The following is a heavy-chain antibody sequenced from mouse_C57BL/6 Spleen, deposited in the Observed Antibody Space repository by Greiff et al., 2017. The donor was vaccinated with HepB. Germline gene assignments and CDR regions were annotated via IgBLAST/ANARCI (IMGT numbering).Heavy chain of an antibody. CDR1: GYTFTDYE. V-gene: IGHV1-15*01. Sequence: QVQLKESGAELVRPGASVTLSCKASGYTFTDYEMHWVKQTPVHGLEWIGAIDPETGGTAYNQKFKGKAILTADKSSSTAYMELRSLTSEDSAVYYCTRADYWFAYWGQGTLVTVSA. CDR3: TRADYWFAY. J-gene: IGHJ3*01. CDR2: IDPETGGT. D-gene: IGHD2-4*01.